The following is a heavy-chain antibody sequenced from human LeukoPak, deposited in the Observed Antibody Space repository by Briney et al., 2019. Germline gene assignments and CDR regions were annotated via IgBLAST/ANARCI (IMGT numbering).Heavy chain of an antibody. CDR3: AKDFKVDMEPQPNWFDP. CDR2: ISYDGSNK. J-gene: IGHJ5*02. Sequence: PGRSLRLSCAASGFTFSSYGMHWVRQAPGKGLEWVAVISYDGSNKYYADSVKGRFTISRDNSKNTLYLQMNSLRAEDTAVYYCAKDFKVDMEPQPNWFDPWGRGTLVTVSS. D-gene: IGHD1-26*01. CDR1: GFTFSSYG. V-gene: IGHV3-30*18.